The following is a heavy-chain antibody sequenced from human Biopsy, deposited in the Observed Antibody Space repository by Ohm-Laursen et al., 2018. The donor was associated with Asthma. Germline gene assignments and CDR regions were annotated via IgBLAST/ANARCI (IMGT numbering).Heavy chain of an antibody. CDR3: ARTTYGDDGFDP. CDR2: MYHSGRT. Sequence: TLSLTCAVSGGSVSSGNNSWTWIRQPPGKGLEWIGYMYHSGRTYYNPSLKSRVNISVDKSKNQFSLSLTSVTAADTAVYYCARTTYGDDGFDPWGQGTLVTVSS. D-gene: IGHD4-17*01. J-gene: IGHJ5*02. V-gene: IGHV4-30-2*01. CDR1: GGSVSSGNNS.